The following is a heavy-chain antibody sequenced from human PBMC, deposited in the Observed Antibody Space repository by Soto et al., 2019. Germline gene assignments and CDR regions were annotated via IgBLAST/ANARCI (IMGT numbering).Heavy chain of an antibody. CDR3: ARTMTKDMVWFDP. CDR2: ISYDGSNK. Sequence: GGSLRLSCAASGFTFSSYGMHWVRQAPGKGLEWVAVISYDGSNKYYADSVKGRFTISRDNSKNTLYLQMNSLRAEDTAVYYCARTMTKDMVWFDPWGQGALVTVSS. J-gene: IGHJ5*02. CDR1: GFTFSSYG. D-gene: IGHD3-10*01. V-gene: IGHV3-30*03.